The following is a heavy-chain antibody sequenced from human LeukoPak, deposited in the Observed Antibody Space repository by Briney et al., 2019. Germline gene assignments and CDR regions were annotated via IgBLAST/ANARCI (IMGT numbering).Heavy chain of an antibody. Sequence: GGSLRLSCAASGFIFSEYWMSWVRQAPGKGPEWVANMKEDGGEINYVDSVKGRFTISRDNAKNSLYLQMNRLRAEDTAVYYCVRDRGYSTFDYWGQGTLATVPS. J-gene: IGHJ4*02. D-gene: IGHD4-23*01. V-gene: IGHV3-7*01. CDR2: MKEDGGEI. CDR3: VRDRGYSTFDY. CDR1: GFIFSEYW.